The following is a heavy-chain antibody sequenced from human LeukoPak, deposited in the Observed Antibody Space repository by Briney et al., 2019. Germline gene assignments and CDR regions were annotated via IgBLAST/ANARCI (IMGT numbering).Heavy chain of an antibody. CDR1: GCTFTSYD. CDR2: MNPNSGNT. CDR3: ARAAQRPKFKKSMVRGVRSLCYYYMDV. Sequence: ASVKVSCKASGCTFTSYDINWVRQATGQGLEWMGWMNPNSGNTGYAQKFQGRVTMTRNTSISTAYMELSSLRSEDTAVYYRARAAQRPKFKKSMVRGVRSLCYYYMDVWGKGTTVTVSS. D-gene: IGHD3-10*01. J-gene: IGHJ6*03. V-gene: IGHV1-8*01.